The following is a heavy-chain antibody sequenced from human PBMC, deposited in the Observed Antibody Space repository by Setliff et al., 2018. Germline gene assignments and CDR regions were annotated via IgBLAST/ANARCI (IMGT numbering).Heavy chain of an antibody. CDR2: IHVDGGRT. D-gene: IGHD6-25*01. CDR3: VPGRGS. J-gene: IGHJ5*02. CDR1: TFTFTKYA. Sequence: GSLRLSCVASTFTFTKYAVTWVRQAPGKGLEWVSSIHVDGGRTFYADSVQGRFTISRDNSRNTLYLQMNNLRAEDTAVFYCVPGRGSWGQGALVTVSS. V-gene: IGHV3-23*01.